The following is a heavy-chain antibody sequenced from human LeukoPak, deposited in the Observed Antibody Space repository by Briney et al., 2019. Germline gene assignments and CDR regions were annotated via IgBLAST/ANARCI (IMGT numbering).Heavy chain of an antibody. Sequence: LAGGSQRLSCSPSGFTLSSYAMHWVRQAPGKGRECVSAISSNGGSTYYADSVKGRLTISRDNSKNTLYLQMSSLRAEDTGVYYCVRDIIAVAGTNYWGQGTLVTVSS. CDR1: GFTLSSYA. V-gene: IGHV3-64D*06. CDR3: VRDIIAVAGTNY. CDR2: ISSNGGST. J-gene: IGHJ4*02. D-gene: IGHD6-19*01.